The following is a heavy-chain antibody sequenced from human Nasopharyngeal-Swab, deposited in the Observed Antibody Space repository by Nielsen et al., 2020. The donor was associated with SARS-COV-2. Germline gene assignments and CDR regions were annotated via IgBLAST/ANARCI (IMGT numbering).Heavy chain of an antibody. CDR1: GGSISSSSYY. CDR2: IYYRGST. CDR3: ARQNGYSGYDLAANWFDP. D-gene: IGHD5-12*01. Sequence: SETLSLTCTVSGGSISSSSYYWGWIRQPPGNGLEWIGSIYYRGSTYYNPSLKSRVTISVDTSKNQFSLKLSSVTAADTAVYYCARQNGYSGYDLAANWFDPWGQGTLVTVSS. V-gene: IGHV4-39*01. J-gene: IGHJ5*02.